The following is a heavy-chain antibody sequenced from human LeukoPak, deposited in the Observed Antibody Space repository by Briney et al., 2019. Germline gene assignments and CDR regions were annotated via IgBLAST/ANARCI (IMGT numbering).Heavy chain of an antibody. CDR2: ISAYNGNT. J-gene: IGHJ6*03. V-gene: IGHV1-18*01. D-gene: IGHD2-2*01. Sequence: ASVKVSCKASGYTFNSYGISWVRQAPGQGLEWMGWISAYNGNTNYAQKLQGRVTMTTDTSTSTAYMELRSLRSDDTAVYYCARSGGYCSSTSCRYYYYYYMDVWGKGTTVTVSS. CDR3: ARSGGYCSSTSCRYYYYYYMDV. CDR1: GYTFNSYG.